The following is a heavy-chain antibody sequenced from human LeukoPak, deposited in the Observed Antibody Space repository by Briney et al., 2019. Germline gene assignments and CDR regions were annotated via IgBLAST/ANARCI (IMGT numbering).Heavy chain of an antibody. CDR3: ARGVEVTYWFVP. J-gene: IGHJ5*02. CDR2: IIPILCIA. D-gene: IGHD2-21*02. V-gene: IGHV1-69*04. Sequence: SVKVSCKASGGTFSSYAISWVRQAPGQGLEWMGRIIPILCIANYAQKFQGRVTITADRSTRTAYMELSSLRSEDTALYYCARGVEVTYWFVPWGQGTLVTVSS. CDR1: GGTFSSYA.